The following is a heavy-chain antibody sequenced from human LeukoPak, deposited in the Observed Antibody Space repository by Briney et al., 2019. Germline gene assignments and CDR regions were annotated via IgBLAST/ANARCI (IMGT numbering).Heavy chain of an antibody. J-gene: IGHJ3*02. V-gene: IGHV3-21*01. CDR2: ISGSSSYI. D-gene: IGHD3-16*02. CDR3: ARVPAGVIGMKDAFDI. CDR1: GFTFSTFW. Sequence: KSGGSLRLSCAASGFTFSTFWMHWVRQAPGKGLEWVSSISGSSSYIYYADSVKGRFTISRHNAKNSLYLQMNSLRAEDTAVYYCARVPAGVIGMKDAFDIWGQGTMVTVSS.